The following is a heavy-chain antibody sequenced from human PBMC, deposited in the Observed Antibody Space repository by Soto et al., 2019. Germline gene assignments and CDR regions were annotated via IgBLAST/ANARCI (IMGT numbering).Heavy chain of an antibody. CDR1: GGSISGYF. CDR3: ARAYDSNGNHAFDI. CDR2: IYSSGST. J-gene: IGHJ3*02. V-gene: IGHV4-4*07. Sequence: PSETLSLTCTVSGGSISGYFWRWIRQPAGKGLDWFGRIYSSGSTNYNPSLNSRITMSVDTSKNQFSLKLSSVSAADTAVYYCARAYDSNGNHAFDIWGQGTLVTVSS. D-gene: IGHD3-22*01.